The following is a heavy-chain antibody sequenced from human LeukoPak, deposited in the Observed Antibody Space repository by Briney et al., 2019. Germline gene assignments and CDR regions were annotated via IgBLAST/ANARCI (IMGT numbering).Heavy chain of an antibody. CDR1: GFTFDDYA. Sequence: GGSLRLSCAASGFTFDDYAMHWLRHAPGKGLEWVSGISWNSGSIGYADSVKGRFTISRDNAKNSLYLQMNSLRAEDMALYYCAKGSSSGWHQGGDYWGQGTLVTVSS. CDR2: ISWNSGSI. V-gene: IGHV3-9*03. CDR3: AKGSSSGWHQGGDY. D-gene: IGHD6-19*01. J-gene: IGHJ4*02.